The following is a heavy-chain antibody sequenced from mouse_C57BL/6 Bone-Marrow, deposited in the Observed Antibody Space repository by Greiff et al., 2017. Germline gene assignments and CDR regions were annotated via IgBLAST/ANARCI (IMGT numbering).Heavy chain of an antibody. D-gene: IGHD1-1*01. CDR2: TFYSGIT. J-gene: IGHJ2*01. CDR1: GFSINSDCY. CDR3: AGEDYYGSPLDY. Sequence: VQLKESGPSLVRPSQTLSLTCTVTGFSINSDCYWIWIRQFPGNKLEYIGYTFYSGITYYNPSLESRTYITRDTSKNQFSLKLSSVTTEETATYYGAGEDYYGSPLDYWGQGTTLTVSS. V-gene: IGHV3-3*01.